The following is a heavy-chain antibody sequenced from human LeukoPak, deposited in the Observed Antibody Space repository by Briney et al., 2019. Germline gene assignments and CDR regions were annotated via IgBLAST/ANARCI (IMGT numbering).Heavy chain of an antibody. CDR1: GGTFSSYA. Sequence: ASVKVSCKASGGTFSSYAISWVRQAPGQGLEWMGGIIPIFGTANYAQKFQGRVTITAGESTSTAYMELSSLRSEDTAVYYCARGRYDSSGLEKYYFDYWGQGTLVTVSS. CDR2: IIPIFGTA. D-gene: IGHD3-22*01. CDR3: ARGRYDSSGLEKYYFDY. V-gene: IGHV1-69*13. J-gene: IGHJ4*02.